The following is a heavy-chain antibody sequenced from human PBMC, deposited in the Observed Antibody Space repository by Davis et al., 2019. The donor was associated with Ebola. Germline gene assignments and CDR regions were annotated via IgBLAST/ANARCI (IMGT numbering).Heavy chain of an antibody. V-gene: IGHV4-59*12. Sequence: SETLSLTCTVSGGSISSYYWSWIRQPPGKGLEWIGYIYYSGSTNYNPSLKSRVTISVDTSKNQFSLKLSSVTAADTAVYYCARTVVVVAATQYYYYYGMDVWGQGTTVTVSS. CDR2: IYYSGST. J-gene: IGHJ6*02. D-gene: IGHD2-15*01. CDR3: ARTVVVVAATQYYYYYGMDV. CDR1: GGSISSYY.